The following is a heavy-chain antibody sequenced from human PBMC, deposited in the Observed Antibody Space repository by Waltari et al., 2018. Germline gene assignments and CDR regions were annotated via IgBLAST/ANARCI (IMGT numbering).Heavy chain of an antibody. CDR1: GGSFSGYY. Sequence: QVQLQQWGAGLLKPSETLSLTCAVYGGSFSGYYWSWIRQPPGKGLEWIGEINHSGSTNYNPALKSRVTISVDTSKNQFSLKLSSVTAADTAVYYCARGATGTNEIDYWGQGTLVTVSS. V-gene: IGHV4-34*01. D-gene: IGHD1-1*01. CDR3: ARGATGTNEIDY. J-gene: IGHJ4*02. CDR2: INHSGST.